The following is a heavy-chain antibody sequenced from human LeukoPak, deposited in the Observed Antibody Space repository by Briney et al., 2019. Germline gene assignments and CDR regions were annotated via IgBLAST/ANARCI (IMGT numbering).Heavy chain of an antibody. V-gene: IGHV3-23*01. CDR2: ISGSGGST. Sequence: PGGSLRLSCAASGFTFSSYAMSWVRQAPGKGLEWVSAISGSGGSTYYADSVKGRFTISRVNSKNTLYLQMNSLRAEDTAVYYCAKGTGGSSSWYDWDYYYGMDVWGQGTTVTVSS. CDR3: AKGTGGSSSWYDWDYYYGMDV. J-gene: IGHJ6*02. D-gene: IGHD6-13*01. CDR1: GFTFSSYA.